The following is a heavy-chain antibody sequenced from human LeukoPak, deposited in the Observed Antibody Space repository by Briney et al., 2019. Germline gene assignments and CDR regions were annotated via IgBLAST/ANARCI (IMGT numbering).Heavy chain of an antibody. Sequence: GGSLRLSCVASGVTVSTNYMSWVRQAPGKGLEFVSVIYNGDTTYYADSVKGRFTISRDNSKNTLFLQMDSLRAEDTAVYYCAGDAWGIAVAGLLYWGQGTLVTVSS. CDR3: AGDAWGIAVAGLLY. V-gene: IGHV3-53*01. D-gene: IGHD6-19*01. J-gene: IGHJ4*02. CDR1: GVTVSTNY. CDR2: IYNGDTT.